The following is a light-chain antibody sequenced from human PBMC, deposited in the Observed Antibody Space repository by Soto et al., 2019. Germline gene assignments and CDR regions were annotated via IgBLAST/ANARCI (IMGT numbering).Light chain of an antibody. J-gene: IGLJ1*01. Sequence: QSVLTQPPSASGTPGQRVTISCSGSSSNIGSNTVNWYQHLPGTAPKLLIYSNYQRPSGVPDRFSGSESGTSASLVISGLQSEGEADYYCAAWDDSPNGHYVFGTGTKVTVL. CDR1: SSNIGSNT. CDR2: SNY. CDR3: AAWDDSPNGHYV. V-gene: IGLV1-44*01.